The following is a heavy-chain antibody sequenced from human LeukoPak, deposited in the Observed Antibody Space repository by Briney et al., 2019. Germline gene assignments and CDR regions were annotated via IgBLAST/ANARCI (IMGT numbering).Heavy chain of an antibody. Sequence: SLRLSCAASGFTFDDYAMHWVRQAPGKGLEWVSGISWNSGSIGYADSVKGRFTISRDNAKNSLYLQMSSLRVEDTAVYYCARDMDQLPDENWGRGTLVTVSS. V-gene: IGHV3-9*01. CDR3: ARDMDQLPDEN. CDR2: ISWNSGSI. J-gene: IGHJ4*02. D-gene: IGHD1-1*01. CDR1: GFTFDDYA.